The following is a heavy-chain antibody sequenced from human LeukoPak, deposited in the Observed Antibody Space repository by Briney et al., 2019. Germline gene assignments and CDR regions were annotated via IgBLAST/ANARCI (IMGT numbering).Heavy chain of an antibody. D-gene: IGHD3-3*01. CDR2: IYYSGST. CDR1: GGSISSGSYY. CDR3: ARDKTFEVVNYFDY. V-gene: IGHV4-39*07. J-gene: IGHJ4*02. Sequence: SKTLSLTCTVSGGSISSGSYYWGWIRQPPGKGLEWIGSIYYSGSTYYNPSLKSRITISLDTSENQFSLNLSSVTAADTAVYYCARDKTFEVVNYFDYWGQGTLVTVSS.